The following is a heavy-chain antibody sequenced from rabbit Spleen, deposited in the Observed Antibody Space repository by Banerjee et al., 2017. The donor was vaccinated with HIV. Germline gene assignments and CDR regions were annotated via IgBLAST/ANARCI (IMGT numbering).Heavy chain of an antibody. CDR3: ARDAGTSFSTYGMDL. D-gene: IGHD8-1*01. Sequence: QEQLVESGGGLVQPEGSLTLTCKASGFSFSARDVMCWVRQAPGKGLEWISCIAGSNSGFTYSATWAKGRFTISKTSSTTVTLQMTSLTVADTATYFCARDAGTSFSTYGMDLWGPGTLVTVS. V-gene: IGHV1S45*01. J-gene: IGHJ6*01. CDR1: GFSFSARDV. CDR2: IAGSNSGFT.